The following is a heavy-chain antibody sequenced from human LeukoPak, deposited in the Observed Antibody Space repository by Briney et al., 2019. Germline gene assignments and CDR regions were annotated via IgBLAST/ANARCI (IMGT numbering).Heavy chain of an antibody. J-gene: IGHJ4*02. CDR3: SRGLDRSKHGY. CDR2: IHPSGML. D-gene: IGHD2-2*03. V-gene: IGHV4-31*03. Sequence: SETLSLTCTVSGASFNSDDQYWNWIRQSPGKGLEWIGSIHPSGMLYNNPSLESRVTMSRDTSKNQFSLNLNPVTAADTAVYFCSRGLDRSKHGYWGQEILVTVSS. CDR1: GASFNSDDQY.